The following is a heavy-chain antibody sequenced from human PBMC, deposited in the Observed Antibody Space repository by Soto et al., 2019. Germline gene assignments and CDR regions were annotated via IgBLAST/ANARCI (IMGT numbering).Heavy chain of an antibody. CDR2: IYPGDSDT. V-gene: IGHV5-51*01. D-gene: IGHD5-12*01. Sequence: PGESLKISCKGSEYNFRTYWIAWVRQMPGKGLEWMGVIYPGDSDTRYSPSFQGQVTISADKSINTAHLQWSSLKASDTAVYYCARQRWLQLNYYYYGMDVWGQGTTVTVSS. J-gene: IGHJ6*02. CDR1: EYNFRTYW. CDR3: ARQRWLQLNYYYYGMDV.